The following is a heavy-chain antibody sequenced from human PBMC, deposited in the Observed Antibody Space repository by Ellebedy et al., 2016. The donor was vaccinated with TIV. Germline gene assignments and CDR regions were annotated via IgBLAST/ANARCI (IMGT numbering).Heavy chain of an antibody. Sequence: GESLKISCEASGFNFRSHWMSWVRQAPGKGLEWLANIYQDGSEQFYVDSVKGRFTISRDNAKNSVYLHMNSLRAEDTAVYYCARRGSYGDYSVQVNSWFDLWGQGTLVTVSS. CDR3: ARRGSYGDYSVQVNSWFDL. CDR2: IYQDGSEQ. J-gene: IGHJ5*02. V-gene: IGHV3-7*01. D-gene: IGHD4-17*01. CDR1: GFNFRSHW.